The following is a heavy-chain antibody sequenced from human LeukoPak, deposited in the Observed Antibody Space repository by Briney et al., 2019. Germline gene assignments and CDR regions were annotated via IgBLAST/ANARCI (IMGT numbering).Heavy chain of an antibody. CDR1: GFTFSSYA. J-gene: IGHJ4*02. D-gene: IGHD6-19*01. Sequence: GGSLRLSCAASGFTFSSYAMSRVRQAPGKELEWVSAISGSGGSTYYADSVKGRFTISRDNSKNTLYLQMNSLRAEDTAIYYCAKKVSISSGWYLDYWGQGTLVTVSS. CDR2: ISGSGGST. V-gene: IGHV3-23*01. CDR3: AKKVSISSGWYLDY.